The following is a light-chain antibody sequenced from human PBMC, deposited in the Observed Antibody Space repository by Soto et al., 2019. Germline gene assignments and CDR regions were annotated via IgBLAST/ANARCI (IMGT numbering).Light chain of an antibody. CDR1: SSNIGSNY. Sequence: QSVLTQPPSASGTPGQRVTISCSGSSSNIGSNYVYWYQQLPGTAPKLLIYRNNQRPSAVPDRFSGAKSGTSASLAISGLRSEYEADYYCSAWDDSLSGAVFGGGTQLTVL. V-gene: IGLV1-47*01. CDR3: SAWDDSLSGAV. J-gene: IGLJ7*01. CDR2: RNN.